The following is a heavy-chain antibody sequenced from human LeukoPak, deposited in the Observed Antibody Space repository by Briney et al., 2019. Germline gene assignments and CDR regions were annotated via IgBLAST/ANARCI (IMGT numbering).Heavy chain of an antibody. CDR1: GFTFSSYW. CDR3: ARDRDLLWFGELPYNKYYYYYMDV. V-gene: IGHV3-74*01. J-gene: IGHJ6*03. D-gene: IGHD3-10*01. Sequence: PGGSLRLSCAASGFTFSSYWMHWVRQAPGKGLVWVSRINSDGSSTSYADSVKGRFTISRDNAKNTLYLQMNSLRAEDTAVYYCARDRDLLWFGELPYNKYYYYYMDVWGKGTTVTVSS. CDR2: INSDGSST.